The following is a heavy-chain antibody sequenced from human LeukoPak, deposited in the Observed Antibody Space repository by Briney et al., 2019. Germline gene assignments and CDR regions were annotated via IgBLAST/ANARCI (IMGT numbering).Heavy chain of an antibody. CDR1: GYSISSGYY. CDR2: IYHSGTT. CDR3: ARQGGSNSPYYYYYMDV. J-gene: IGHJ6*03. V-gene: IGHV4-38-2*01. D-gene: IGHD6-13*01. Sequence: PSEPLSLTCAVSGYSISSGYYWGWLRQTPGKGPEWIGYIYHSGTTYYNPSLKSRVTISVDTSKNQFSLMISSVTAADTAVYYCARQGGSNSPYYYYYMDVWGKGTTVTVSS.